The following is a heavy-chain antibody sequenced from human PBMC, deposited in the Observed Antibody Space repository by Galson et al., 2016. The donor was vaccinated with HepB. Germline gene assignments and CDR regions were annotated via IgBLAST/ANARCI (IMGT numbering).Heavy chain of an antibody. V-gene: IGHV3-74*01. CDR3: ARGTVDKPGIDV. CDR2: INGDGSST. Sequence: SLRLSCAASGWMHWVRQAPGQGLVWVSRINGDGSSTSYADSVKGRFTISRDNAKNTLYLQMNSLRAEDTAVYYCARGTVDKPGIDVWGQGTTVTVSS. CDR1: GW. J-gene: IGHJ6*02. D-gene: IGHD1-1*01.